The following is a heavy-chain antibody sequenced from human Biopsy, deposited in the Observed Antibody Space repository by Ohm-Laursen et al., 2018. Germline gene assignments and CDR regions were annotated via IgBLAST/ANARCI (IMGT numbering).Heavy chain of an antibody. V-gene: IGHV3-11*01. D-gene: IGHD4/OR15-4a*01. Sequence: SLRLSCSASGFTFSDSYMTWIRQAPGKGLEWVSYISSVGDSLQYADSVKGRFTISRDKGKNSVFLQMNRLRPEYTAFYYCARVGCSRGSCYIDFWGKGTLVSVSS. CDR2: ISSVGDSL. CDR3: ARVGCSRGSCYIDF. CDR1: GFTFSDSY. J-gene: IGHJ4*02.